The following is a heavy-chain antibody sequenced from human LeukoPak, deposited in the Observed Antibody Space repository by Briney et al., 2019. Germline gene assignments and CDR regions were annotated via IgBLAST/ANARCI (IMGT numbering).Heavy chain of an antibody. CDR3: VKGSYYESSGHYYFDY. CDR1: GFTLSTYW. J-gene: IGHJ4*02. Sequence: PGGSLRLSCEASGFTLSTYWMNWVRQVPGKGLDWVANINPDGSGKRYVDSVKGRFTISRDNSKNTLYLQMDSLRAEDTAVNYCVKGSYYESSGHYYFDYWGQGTLVTVSS. CDR2: INPDGSGK. V-gene: IGHV3-7*03. D-gene: IGHD3-22*01.